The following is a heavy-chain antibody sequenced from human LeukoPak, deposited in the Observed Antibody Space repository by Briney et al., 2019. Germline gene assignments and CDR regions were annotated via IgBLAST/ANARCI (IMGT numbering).Heavy chain of an antibody. V-gene: IGHV3-66*01. CDR3: ARTRSSVSSGWSDTYFDY. Sequence: GGSLRLSCAASGFTFSSYAMYWVRQAPGKGLEWVSVIYSGGSTYYADSVKGRFTISRDNSKNTLYLQMNSLRAEDTAVYYCARTRSSVSSGWSDTYFDYWGQGTLVTVSS. CDR1: GFTFSSYA. J-gene: IGHJ4*02. CDR2: IYSGGST. D-gene: IGHD6-19*01.